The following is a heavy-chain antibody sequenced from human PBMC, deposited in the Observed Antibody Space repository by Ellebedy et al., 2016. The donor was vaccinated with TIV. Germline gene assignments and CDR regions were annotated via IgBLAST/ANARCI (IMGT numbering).Heavy chain of an antibody. J-gene: IGHJ6*03. D-gene: IGHD2-15*01. Sequence: GGSLRLXXAVSGFTFSNYAMSWVRHAPGKGLEWVSSIRGSGASTFYADSVKGRFTISRDNSKRTLFLQMNSLRAEDTAVYYCAKDYSDYFYYYMDVWGKGTMVTVS. CDR1: GFTFSNYA. CDR2: IRGSGAST. V-gene: IGHV3-23*01. CDR3: AKDYSDYFYYYMDV.